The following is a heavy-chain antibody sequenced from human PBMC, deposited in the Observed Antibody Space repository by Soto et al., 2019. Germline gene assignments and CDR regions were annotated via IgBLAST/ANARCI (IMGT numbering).Heavy chain of an antibody. V-gene: IGHV4-31*03. J-gene: IGHJ6*03. CDR1: GGSISSGGYY. CDR3: ARGPRYYNYMDV. Sequence: SETLSLTCTVSGGSISSGGYYWSWFRQHPGKGLEWIGYIYYSGSTYYHPSLKSRVTISVDTSKNQFSLKLSSVTAADTAVYYCARGPRYYNYMDVWGKGTTVTVSS. CDR2: IYYSGST.